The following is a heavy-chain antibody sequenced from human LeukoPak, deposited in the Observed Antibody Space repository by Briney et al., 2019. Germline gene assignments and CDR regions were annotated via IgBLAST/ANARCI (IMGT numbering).Heavy chain of an antibody. V-gene: IGHV4-59*01. J-gene: IGHJ5*02. CDR1: GGSISSYY. D-gene: IGHD6-13*01. CDR2: IYYSGST. CDR3: ARDRKGPYSSSWYRSNWFDP. Sequence: SETLSLTCTVSGGSISSYYWSWIRQPPGKGLEWIGYIYYSGSTNYNPSLKSRVTISVDTSKNQSSLKLSSVTAADTAVYYCARDRKGPYSSSWYRSNWFDPWGQGTLVTVSS.